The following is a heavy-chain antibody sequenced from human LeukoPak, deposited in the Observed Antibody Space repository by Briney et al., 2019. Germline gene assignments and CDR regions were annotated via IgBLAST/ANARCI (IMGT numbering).Heavy chain of an antibody. V-gene: IGHV3-48*04. CDR3: ARDIRGGGGFGY. CDR1: GFTFSDYA. J-gene: IGHJ4*02. CDR2: ISTSSTTI. D-gene: IGHD2-15*01. Sequence: PGGSLRLSCAASGFTFSDYAMNWIRQAPGKGLEWVSYISTSSTTIYYADSVKGRFTISRDNAKNSLYLQMNSLRAEDTAVYYCARDIRGGGGFGYWGQGTLVTVSS.